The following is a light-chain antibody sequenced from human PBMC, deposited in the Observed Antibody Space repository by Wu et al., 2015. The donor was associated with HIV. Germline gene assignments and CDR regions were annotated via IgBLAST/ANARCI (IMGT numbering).Light chain of an antibody. J-gene: IGKJ1*01. CDR2: GAS. V-gene: IGKV3-20*01. CDR1: QSVSSNY. CDR3: QQYGSSPWT. Sequence: EIVLTQSPGTLSLSPGERATLSCRASQSVSSNYLAWYQQKPGQAPRLLIYGASSRATGIPDRFSGSGSGTDFTLTISRLEPEDFAVYYCQQYGSSPWTFGQGTKLAI.